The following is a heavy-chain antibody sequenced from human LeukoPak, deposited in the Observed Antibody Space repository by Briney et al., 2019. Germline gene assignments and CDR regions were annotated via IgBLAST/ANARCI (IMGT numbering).Heavy chain of an antibody. CDR1: GFTFSRYW. J-gene: IGHJ3*02. CDR2: INSDGSST. D-gene: IGHD3/OR15-3a*01. V-gene: IGHV3-74*01. Sequence: GGSLRLSCAASGFTFSRYWMHWVRQAPGKGLLWVSRINSDGSSTYYADSVKGRFTTSRDNAKNALHLQMNSLTAEDTAVCYCVLDLFSSFAFDIWGQGTMVTVSS. CDR3: VLDLFSSFAFDI.